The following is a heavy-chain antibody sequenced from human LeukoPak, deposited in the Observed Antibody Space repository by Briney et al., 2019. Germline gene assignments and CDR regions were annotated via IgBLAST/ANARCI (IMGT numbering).Heavy chain of an antibody. V-gene: IGHV1-69-2*01. D-gene: IGHD3-10*01. Sequence: GATVKVSCKASGYTFTDYYIHWVQQAPGKGLEWMGRVDPEDGETMYAEKFQGRVTITADTSTDTVYMELSSLRFEDTAVYYCATVGITELRGAFDYWGQGTLVTVSS. J-gene: IGHJ4*02. CDR3: ATVGITELRGAFDY. CDR2: VDPEDGET. CDR1: GYTFTDYY.